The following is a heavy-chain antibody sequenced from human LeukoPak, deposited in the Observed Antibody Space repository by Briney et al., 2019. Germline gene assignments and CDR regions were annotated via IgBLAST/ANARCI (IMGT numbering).Heavy chain of an antibody. CDR1: GFTFDDYA. CDR3: AKASWIQLSGNYFDY. Sequence: GGSLRLSCAASGFTFDDYAMHWVRQAPGKGLEWVSGISWNSGSIGYADSVKGRFTISRDNAKNSLYLQMNSLRAEDTALYYCAKASWIQLSGNYFDYWGQGTLVTVSS. V-gene: IGHV3-9*01. J-gene: IGHJ4*02. CDR2: ISWNSGSI. D-gene: IGHD5-18*01.